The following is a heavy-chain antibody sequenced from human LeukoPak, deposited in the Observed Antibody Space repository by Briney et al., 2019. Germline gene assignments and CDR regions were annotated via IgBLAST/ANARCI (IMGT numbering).Heavy chain of an antibody. D-gene: IGHD4-11*01. CDR1: GFSFSTSD. J-gene: IGHJ5*02. V-gene: IGHV3-13*01. CDR3: ARGDYMGFDP. Sequence: PGGSLRLFCAASGFSFSTSDMHWVRHAAGQGLEWVSGIGKAGDTYYLDSVRGRFTIFRENDENSVYLQMNNLRAGDTAVYYCARGDYMGFDPWGQGTLVTVSS. CDR2: IGKAGDT.